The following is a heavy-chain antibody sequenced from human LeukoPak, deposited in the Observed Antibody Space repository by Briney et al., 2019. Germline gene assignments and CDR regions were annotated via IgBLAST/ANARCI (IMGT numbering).Heavy chain of an antibody. J-gene: IGHJ4*02. Sequence: ASVKVSCKASGYTFTSYDINWVRQAPGQGLEWMGWMNPNSGNTGYAQKVQGRVTMTRNTSISTAYMELSNLRSEDPAVYYCARPDFWSGYYEAGGDYWGQGTLVTVSS. D-gene: IGHD3-3*01. CDR1: GYTFTSYD. CDR3: ARPDFWSGYYEAGGDY. V-gene: IGHV1-8*01. CDR2: MNPNSGNT.